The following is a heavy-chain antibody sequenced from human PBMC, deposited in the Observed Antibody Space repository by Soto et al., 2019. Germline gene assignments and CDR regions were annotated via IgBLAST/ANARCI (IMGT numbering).Heavy chain of an antibody. CDR1: GFTFSNYG. D-gene: IGHD2-2*01. CDR3: ARLGYCIVTGYYARTYDLDV. Sequence: QVQLVESGGGVVQPGRSLRLSCAATGFTFSNYGMHWVRQAPGKGLEWVAVVWYDGSDKYYADSVKGRFTISRDNSKNTLYLQVNGLRVEDTAVYYCARLGYCIVTGYYARTYDLDVLGQGTTVTVSS. J-gene: IGHJ6*02. V-gene: IGHV3-33*01. CDR2: VWYDGSDK.